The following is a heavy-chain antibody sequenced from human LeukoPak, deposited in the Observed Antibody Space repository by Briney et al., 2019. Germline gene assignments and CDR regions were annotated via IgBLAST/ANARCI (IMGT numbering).Heavy chain of an antibody. D-gene: IGHD3-9*01. CDR2: INHSGST. CDR3: ARLAGYYYYYHGMDV. V-gene: IGHV4-34*01. CDR1: GGSFSGYY. J-gene: IGHJ6*02. Sequence: PSETLSLTCAVYGGSFSGYYWSWIRQPPGKGLEWIGEINHSGSTNYNPSLKSRVTISVDTSKNQFSLKLSSVTAADTAVYYCARLAGYYYYYHGMDVWGQGTTVTVSS.